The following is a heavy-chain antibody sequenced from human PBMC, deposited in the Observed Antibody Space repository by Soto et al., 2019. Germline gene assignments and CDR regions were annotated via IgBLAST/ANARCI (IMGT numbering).Heavy chain of an antibody. CDR2: ISYDGSNK. CDR3: ARDKVSRYYGSGHSYYGMDV. J-gene: IGHJ6*02. Sequence: PGGSLRLSCAASGFAFNNYAMHWVRQAPGKGLEWVAVISYDGSNKYYADSVKGRFTISRDNPKNTLYLQMNSLRAEDTAVYYCARDKVSRYYGSGHSYYGMDVWGQGTTVTVSS. D-gene: IGHD3-10*01. CDR1: GFAFNNYA. V-gene: IGHV3-30-3*01.